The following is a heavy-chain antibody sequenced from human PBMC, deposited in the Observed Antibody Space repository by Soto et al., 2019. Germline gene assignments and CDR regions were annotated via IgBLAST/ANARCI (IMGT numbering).Heavy chain of an antibody. CDR3: ARGTWVRSAIDI. J-gene: IGHJ3*02. Sequence: QVQLQQWGAGLLKASETLSLTCAVYGGSFSGYFWSWIRQSPGKGLEWIGEITHSGNTNHNPSLDSRVNISVDTFKKHFSLKLSSVTAADTAVYYCARGTWVRSAIDIWGQGTMVTVSS. CDR2: ITHSGNT. V-gene: IGHV4-34*01. D-gene: IGHD3-10*01. CDR1: GGSFSGYF.